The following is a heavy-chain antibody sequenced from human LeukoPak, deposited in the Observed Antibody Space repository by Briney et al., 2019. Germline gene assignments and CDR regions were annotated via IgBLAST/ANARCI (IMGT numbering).Heavy chain of an antibody. J-gene: IGHJ6*03. D-gene: IGHD3-22*01. CDR2: INHSGST. V-gene: IGHV4-34*01. CDR3: AGVVMGYYYYYYMDV. CDR1: GGSFSGSY. Sequence: SETLSLTCAVYGGSFSGSYWSWIRQPPGKGLGWIGDINHSGSTNYNPSLKSRVTISVDTSNNQFSLKLSSVTAADTAVYYCAGVVMGYYYYYYMDVWGKGTTVTVSS.